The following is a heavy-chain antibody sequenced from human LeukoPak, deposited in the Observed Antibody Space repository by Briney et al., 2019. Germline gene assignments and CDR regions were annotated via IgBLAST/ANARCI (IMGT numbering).Heavy chain of an antibody. CDR1: GGSISSYY. J-gene: IGHJ4*02. Sequence: PSETLSLTCTVSGGSISSYYWSWIRQPPGKGLEWIGYIYYSGSTNYNPSLKSRVTISVDTSKNQFSLKLSSVTAEDTAVYYCARVVYSYGSSFDYWGQGTLVTVSS. CDR2: IYYSGST. D-gene: IGHD5-18*01. V-gene: IGHV4-59*01. CDR3: ARVVYSYGSSFDY.